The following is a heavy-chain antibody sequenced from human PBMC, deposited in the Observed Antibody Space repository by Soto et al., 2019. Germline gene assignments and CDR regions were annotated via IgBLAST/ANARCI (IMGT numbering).Heavy chain of an antibody. CDR2: ISGSGGST. CDR1: GFTFSSYA. D-gene: IGHD3-3*01. J-gene: IGHJ6*02. V-gene: IGHV3-23*01. Sequence: PGGSMTLSCAASGFTFSSYAMSWVRQAPGKGLEWVSAISGSGGSTYYADSVKGRFTISRDNSKNTLYLQMNSLRAEDTAVYYCAKDDYDFWSGSLNYYYYGMDVWGQGTTVTVSS. CDR3: AKDDYDFWSGSLNYYYYGMDV.